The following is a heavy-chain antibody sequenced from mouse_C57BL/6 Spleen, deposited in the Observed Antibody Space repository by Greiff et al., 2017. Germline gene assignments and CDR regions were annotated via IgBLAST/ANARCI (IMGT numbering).Heavy chain of an antibody. CDR2: IDPSDSYP. CDR3: ARAGGALYAMDD. Sequence: QVQLQQPGAELVKPGASVKLSCKASGYTFTSYWMQWVKQRPGQGLEWIGEIDPSDSYPNYNQKFTGKATLTVDTSSSTAYMQLSSLTSEDSAVYYCARAGGALYAMDDWGQGTSVTVSS. D-gene: IGHD3-1*01. V-gene: IGHV1-50*01. CDR1: GYTFTSYW. J-gene: IGHJ4*01.